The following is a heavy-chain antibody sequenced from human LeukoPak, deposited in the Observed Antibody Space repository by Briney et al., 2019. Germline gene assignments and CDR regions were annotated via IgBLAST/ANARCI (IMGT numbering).Heavy chain of an antibody. J-gene: IGHJ4*02. Sequence: SVKVSCKASGYTFTGYYMHWVRQAPGQGLKWMGIINPSRGSTSYEQKFQGRVTMTRDMSTSTVYMELSSLSSEDTAVYYCARGGSSGWYPFDYWGQGTLVTVSS. CDR2: INPSRGST. D-gene: IGHD6-19*01. CDR3: ARGGSSGWYPFDY. CDR1: GYTFTGYY. V-gene: IGHV1-46*01.